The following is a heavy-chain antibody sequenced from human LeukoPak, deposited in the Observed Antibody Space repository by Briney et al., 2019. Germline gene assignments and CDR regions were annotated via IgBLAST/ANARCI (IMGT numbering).Heavy chain of an antibody. CDR1: GFTFSSYA. Sequence: PGGSLRLSCAASGFTFSSYAMHWVRQAPGKGLEWVAVISYDGSNKYYADSVKGRFTISRDNSKNTLYLQMNSLRAEDTAVYYCARDRRSWYDIWGQGTLVTVSS. J-gene: IGHJ4*02. CDR3: ARDRRSWYDI. D-gene: IGHD6-13*01. V-gene: IGHV3-30-3*01. CDR2: ISYDGSNK.